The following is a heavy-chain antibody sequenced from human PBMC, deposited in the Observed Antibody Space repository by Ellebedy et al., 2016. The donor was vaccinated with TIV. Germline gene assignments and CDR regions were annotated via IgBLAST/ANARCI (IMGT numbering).Heavy chain of an antibody. J-gene: IGHJ4*02. V-gene: IGHV3-9*01. D-gene: IGHD1-26*01. CDR2: IKWNNVTI. CDR3: AKGAFPTGSWDLPR. Sequence: SLKISCAVPGFTFSSYAMHWVRQVPGKGLEWVAGIKWNNVTIGYADSVRGRFTVSRENAKNSLSLVINSLRHQDTALYFFAKGAFPTGSWDLPRWGQGTLVAVSS. CDR1: GFTFSSYA.